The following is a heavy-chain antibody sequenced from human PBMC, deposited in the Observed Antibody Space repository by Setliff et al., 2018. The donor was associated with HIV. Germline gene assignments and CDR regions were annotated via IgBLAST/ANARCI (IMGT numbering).Heavy chain of an antibody. D-gene: IGHD6-13*01. V-gene: IGHV3-30*02. CDR2: IRYDGSDK. CDR3: AKDRLLDGSSWYYLDY. CDR1: GFTFSNYG. Sequence: GGSLRLSCEISGFTFSNYGMHWVRQAPGKGLEWVAFIRYDGSDKYYVDSVKGRFTVSRDNPKNTLYLQMNSLRPEDTALYYCAKDRLLDGSSWYYLDYWGQGTLVTVSS. J-gene: IGHJ4*02.